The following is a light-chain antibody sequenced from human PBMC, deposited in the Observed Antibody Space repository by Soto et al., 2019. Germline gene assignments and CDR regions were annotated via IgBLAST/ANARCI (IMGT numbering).Light chain of an antibody. V-gene: IGKV3-20*01. CDR1: QSVSSNY. J-gene: IGKJ1*01. CDR2: GAA. Sequence: EIVLRQSPGTQSLSPGERATLSCRASQSVSSNYLAWYQQKPGQAPRLLIYGAASRATGIPDRSSGSGSGTDFTLTISRLEPEDFAVYYCQQYGSSPWTFGQGTKV. CDR3: QQYGSSPWT.